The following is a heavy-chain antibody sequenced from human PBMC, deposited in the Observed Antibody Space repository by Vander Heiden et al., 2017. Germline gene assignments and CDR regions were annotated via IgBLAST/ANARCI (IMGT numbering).Heavy chain of an antibody. CDR2: ISGSGGST. J-gene: IGHJ3*02. D-gene: IGHD3-10*01. CDR1: GFTFSSYA. V-gene: IGHV3-23*01. CDR3: AKDTIWFGEGDAFDI. Sequence: VQLLESGGGWVQPGGSLRLSCAASGFTFSSYAMSWVRQAPGKGLGWVSAISGSGGSTYYADSVKGRFTISRDNSKNTLYLQMNSLRAEDTAVYYCAKDTIWFGEGDAFDIWGQGTMVTVSS.